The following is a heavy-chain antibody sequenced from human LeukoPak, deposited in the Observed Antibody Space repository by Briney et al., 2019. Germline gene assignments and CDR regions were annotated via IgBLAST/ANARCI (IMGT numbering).Heavy chain of an antibody. D-gene: IGHD2-2*01. V-gene: IGHV3-30*02. CDR2: IRYDGSNK. CDR1: GFTFSSYG. J-gene: IGHJ6*03. Sequence: GGSLRLSCAASGFTFSSYGMHWVRQAPGKGLEWVAFIRYDGSNKYYADSVKGRFTISRDNSKNTLYLQMNSLRAEDTAVYYCAKGVPAAIIYYYYMDVWGKGTTVTVSS. CDR3: AKGVPAAIIYYYYMDV.